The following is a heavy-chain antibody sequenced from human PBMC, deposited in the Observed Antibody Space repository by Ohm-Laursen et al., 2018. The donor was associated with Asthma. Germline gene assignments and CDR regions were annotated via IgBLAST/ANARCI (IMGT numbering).Heavy chain of an antibody. J-gene: IGHJ6*02. D-gene: IGHD4-11*01. CDR3: ARDPQASNYYYGMDV. V-gene: IGHV7-4-1*02. CDR2: INTNTGNP. Sequence: AASVKVSCKASGYTFTSYAMNWVRQAPGQGLEWMGWINTNTGNPTYAQGFTGRFVFSLDTSVSTAYLQISSLKAEDTAVYYCARDPQASNYYYGMDVWGQGTTVTVSS. CDR1: GYTFTSYA.